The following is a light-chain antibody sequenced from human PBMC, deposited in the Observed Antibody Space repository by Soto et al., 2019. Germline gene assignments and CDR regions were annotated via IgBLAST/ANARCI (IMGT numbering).Light chain of an antibody. CDR3: QHYNSWVIT. CDR2: DTS. CDR1: RSAGNN. V-gene: IGKV3D-15*01. Sequence: IVMTQSPATLSVSLGARVTLSCRASRSAGNNLAWYQQRVGQAPRLVIFDTSTRATGIPARFSGSGSETEITLSANSLQADDSAVYYCQHYNSWVITFGGGTKVEIK. J-gene: IGKJ4*01.